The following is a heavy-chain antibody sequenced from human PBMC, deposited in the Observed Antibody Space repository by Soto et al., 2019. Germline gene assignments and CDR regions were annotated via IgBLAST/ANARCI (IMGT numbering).Heavy chain of an antibody. CDR3: ARVDTDIVVVVAATGLIDY. CDR2: ISAYNGNT. CDR1: GYTFTSYG. D-gene: IGHD2-15*01. Sequence: QVQLVQSGAEVKKPGASVKVSCKASGYTFTSYGISWVRQAPGQGLEWMGWISAYNGNTNYAQKLQGRVTMTTDTSTSTAYMELRSLRSDDTAVYYCARVDTDIVVVVAATGLIDYCGQGTLVTVSS. J-gene: IGHJ4*02. V-gene: IGHV1-18*01.